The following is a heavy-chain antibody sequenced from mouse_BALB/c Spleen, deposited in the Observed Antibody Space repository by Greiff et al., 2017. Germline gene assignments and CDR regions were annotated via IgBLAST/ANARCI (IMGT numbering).Heavy chain of an antibody. CDR2: IWGDGST. V-gene: IGHV2-6-7*01. D-gene: IGHD2-14*01. CDR1: GFSLTGYG. Sequence: VQRVGSGPGLVAPSQSLSITCTVSGFSLTGYGVNWVRQPPGKGLEWLGMIWGDGSTDYNSALKSRLSISKDNSKSQVFLKMNSLQTDDTARYYCARDRDRYDYAMDYWGQGTSVTVSS. CDR3: ARDRDRYDYAMDY. J-gene: IGHJ4*01.